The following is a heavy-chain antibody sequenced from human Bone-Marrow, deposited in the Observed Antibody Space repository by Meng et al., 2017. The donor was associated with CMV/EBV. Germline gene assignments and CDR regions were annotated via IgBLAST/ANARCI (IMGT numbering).Heavy chain of an antibody. CDR1: GGTFSSYA. CDR2: IIPIFGTA. Sequence: SVKVSCKASGGTFSSYAISWVRQAPGQGLEWMGGIIPIFGTANYAQKFQGRVTITTDESTSTAYMELSSLRSEDTAVYYCAREPKPMVRGVIRYYYGMDVWGQGTTVTVSS. V-gene: IGHV1-69*05. J-gene: IGHJ6*02. CDR3: AREPKPMVRGVIRYYYGMDV. D-gene: IGHD3-10*01.